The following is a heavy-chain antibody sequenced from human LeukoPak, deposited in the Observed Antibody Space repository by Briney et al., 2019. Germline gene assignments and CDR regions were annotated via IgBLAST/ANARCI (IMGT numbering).Heavy chain of an antibody. J-gene: IGHJ3*02. CDR2: INPNSGGT. CDR3: ARGICSSTSCYDAFDI. D-gene: IGHD2-2*01. Sequence: ASVKVSCKASGYTFTGYYMHWVRQAPGQGLEGMGWINPNSGGTNYAQKLQGRVTMTRDTSISTAYMELSRLRSDDTAVYYCARGICSSTSCYDAFDIWGQGTMVTVSS. CDR1: GYTFTGYY. V-gene: IGHV1-2*02.